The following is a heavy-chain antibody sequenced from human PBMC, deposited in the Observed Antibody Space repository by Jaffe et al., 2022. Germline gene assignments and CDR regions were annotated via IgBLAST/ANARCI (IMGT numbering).Heavy chain of an antibody. CDR1: GGSISSGSYY. D-gene: IGHD5-12*01. V-gene: IGHV4-61*02. CDR3: ARGPLKRWLREDAFDI. J-gene: IGHJ3*02. Sequence: QVQLQESGPGLVKPSQTLSLTCTVSGGSISSGSYYWSWIRQPAGKGLEWIGRIYTSGSTNYNPSLKSRVTISVDTSKNQFSLKLSSVTAADTAVYYCARGPLKRWLREDAFDIWGQGTMVTVSS. CDR2: IYTSGST.